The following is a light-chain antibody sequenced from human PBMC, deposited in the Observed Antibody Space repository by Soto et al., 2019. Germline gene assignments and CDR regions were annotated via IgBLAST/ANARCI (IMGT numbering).Light chain of an antibody. Sequence: EIVMTQSPATLSVSPGERATLSCRASQSVRSDLAWYQQRPGQAPRLLIYGASTWATGIPARFSGSGSGTEFTLTISSLQSEAFALYYCQQYNDWPPWTFCQGTKVEIK. CDR3: QQYNDWPPWT. CDR1: QSVRSD. J-gene: IGKJ1*01. V-gene: IGKV3-15*01. CDR2: GAS.